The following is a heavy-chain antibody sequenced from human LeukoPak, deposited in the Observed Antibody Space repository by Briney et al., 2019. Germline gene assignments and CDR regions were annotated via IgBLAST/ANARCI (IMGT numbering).Heavy chain of an antibody. Sequence: SETLSLTCAVSGGSISSGGYSWSWIRQPPGKGLEWIGYIYHSGSTYYNPSLKSRVTISVDRSKNQFSLKLSSVTAADTAVYYCAREGNWSDPWGQGTLVTVSS. J-gene: IGHJ5*02. CDR2: IYHSGST. V-gene: IGHV4-30-2*01. CDR1: GGSISSGGYS. CDR3: AREGNWSDP.